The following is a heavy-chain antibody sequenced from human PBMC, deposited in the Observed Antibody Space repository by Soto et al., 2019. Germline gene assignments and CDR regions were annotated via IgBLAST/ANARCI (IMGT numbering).Heavy chain of an antibody. D-gene: IGHD6-19*01. CDR1: GGTFSSYA. CDR2: IIPIFGTA. Sequence: SVKVSCKASGGTFSSYAISWVRQAPGQGLEWMGGIIPIFGTANYAQKFQGRVTITADKSTSTAYMELSSLRSEGTAVYYCARSVGIAVAGTLEALPGYWGQGTLVTVSS. J-gene: IGHJ4*02. V-gene: IGHV1-69*06. CDR3: ARSVGIAVAGTLEALPGY.